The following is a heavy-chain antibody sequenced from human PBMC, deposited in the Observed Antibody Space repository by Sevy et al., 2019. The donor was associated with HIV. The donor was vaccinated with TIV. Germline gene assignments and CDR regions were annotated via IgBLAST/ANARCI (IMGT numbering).Heavy chain of an antibody. D-gene: IGHD6-13*01. V-gene: IGHV4-34*01. CDR3: ARGTGEEGILTSISYYLDQ. CDR2: ITHSGST. J-gene: IGHJ4*02. Sequence: SETLSLTCAVYDGSFSDYYWTCIRQPPGQGLEWIGEITHSGSTSSNPSLRSRVTLSVDTSKKQFSLKLSSVTAADTAIYYCARGTGEEGILTSISYYLDQWGQGTTVTVSS. CDR1: DGSFSDYY.